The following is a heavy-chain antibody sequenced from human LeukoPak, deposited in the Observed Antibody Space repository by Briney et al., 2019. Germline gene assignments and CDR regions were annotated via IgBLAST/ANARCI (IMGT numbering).Heavy chain of an antibody. CDR2: ISSSGSTI. D-gene: IGHD3-10*01. J-gene: IGHJ3*02. Sequence: PGGSLRLSCAASGFTFSSYEMNWVRQAPGKGLEWVSYISSSGSTIYYADSVKGRFTISRDNAKNSLYLQVNSLRAEDTAVYYCARDSTMVRGAPTAFDIWGQGTMVTVSS. CDR1: GFTFSSYE. V-gene: IGHV3-48*03. CDR3: ARDSTMVRGAPTAFDI.